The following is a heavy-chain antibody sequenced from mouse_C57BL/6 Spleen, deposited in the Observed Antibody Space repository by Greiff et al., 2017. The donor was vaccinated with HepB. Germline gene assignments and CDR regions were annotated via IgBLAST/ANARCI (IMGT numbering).Heavy chain of an antibody. Sequence: VQLQQPGAELVKPGASVKLSCKASGYTFTSYWMQWVKQRPGQGLEWIGEIDPSDSYTNYNQKFKGKATLTVDTSSSTAYMQLSSLTSEDSAVYYCARREPGAYWGQGTLVTVSA. CDR3: ARREPGAY. J-gene: IGHJ3*01. CDR2: IDPSDSYT. CDR1: GYTFTSYW. V-gene: IGHV1-50*01.